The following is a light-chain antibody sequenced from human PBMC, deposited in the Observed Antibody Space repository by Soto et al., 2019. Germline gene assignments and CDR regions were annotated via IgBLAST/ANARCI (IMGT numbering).Light chain of an antibody. Sequence: QSALTQPASVSGSPGQSITISCTGASSDVGNCNCVSWYQQHPGKAPKLMIYEVSNRPSGVSDRFSGSKAGNTASLTISGLQAEDEADYYCQSYDSTLSARYVFGTGTKLTVL. J-gene: IGLJ1*01. CDR1: SSDVGNCNC. V-gene: IGLV2-14*01. CDR3: QSYDSTLSARYV. CDR2: EVS.